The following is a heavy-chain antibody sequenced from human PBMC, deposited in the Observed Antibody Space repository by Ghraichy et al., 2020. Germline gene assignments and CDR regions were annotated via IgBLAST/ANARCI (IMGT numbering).Heavy chain of an antibody. CDR1: GGPFGGYY. CDR3: SRGRYCGGGGCYPRPDSFDS. J-gene: IGHJ4*02. CDR2: IYPTGST. D-gene: IGHD2-15*01. Sequence: GSLRLSCAVYGGPFGGYYWNLIRQPPGKGLEWIGEIYPTGSTNSNPSLASRITISVDASRKQFSLRLASVTAADTAIYYCSRGRYCGGGGCYPRPDSFDSWCQGTLVTVSS. V-gene: IGHV4-34*01.